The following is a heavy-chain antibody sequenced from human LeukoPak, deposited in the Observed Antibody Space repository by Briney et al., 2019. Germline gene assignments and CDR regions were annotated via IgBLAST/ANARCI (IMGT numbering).Heavy chain of an antibody. CDR3: AKDGGWAFYH. Sequence: GGSLRLSCAASGFTFSSYEMNWIRQAPGKGLEWISYISNSGSTKYYADSVRGRFTISRDNAKNSLYLQMNSLRAEDTAVYYWAKDGGWAFYHLAQGTLVSVSS. J-gene: IGHJ4*02. D-gene: IGHD6-19*01. CDR1: GFTFSSYE. V-gene: IGHV3-48*03. CDR2: ISNSGSTK.